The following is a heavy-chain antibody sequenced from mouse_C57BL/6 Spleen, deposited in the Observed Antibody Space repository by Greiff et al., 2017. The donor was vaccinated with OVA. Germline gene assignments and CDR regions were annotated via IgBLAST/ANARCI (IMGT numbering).Heavy chain of an antibody. CDR3: ARWYYGSSYDFDY. J-gene: IGHJ2*01. V-gene: IGHV1-80*01. CDR2: IYPGDGDT. CDR1: GYAFSSYW. Sequence: VQLQQSGAELVKPGASVKISCKASGYAFSSYWMNWVKQRPGKGLEWIGQIYPGDGDTNYNGKFKGKATLTADKSSSTAYMQLSSLTSEDSAVYFCARWYYGSSYDFDYWGQGTTLTVSS. D-gene: IGHD1-1*01.